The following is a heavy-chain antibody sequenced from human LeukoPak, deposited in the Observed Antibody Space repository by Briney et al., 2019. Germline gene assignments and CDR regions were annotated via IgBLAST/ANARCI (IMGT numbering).Heavy chain of an antibody. V-gene: IGHV4-59*11. Sequence: SETLSLTCTVSGGSISSHYWSWIRQPPGKRLEWIGYIYYSGSTNYNPSLKSRVTISVDTSKNQFSLKLSSVTAADTAVYYCARAINYDFWSGYPLDVWGKGTTVTVSS. CDR1: GGSISSHY. CDR3: ARAINYDFWSGYPLDV. D-gene: IGHD3-3*01. CDR2: IYYSGST. J-gene: IGHJ6*04.